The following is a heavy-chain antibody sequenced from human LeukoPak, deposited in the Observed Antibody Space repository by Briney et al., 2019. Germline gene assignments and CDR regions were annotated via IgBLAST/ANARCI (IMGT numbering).Heavy chain of an antibody. V-gene: IGHV3-21*01. CDR1: GFTFSSYS. J-gene: IGHJ3*02. Sequence: PGGSLRLSCAASGFTFSSYSMNWVRQAPGKGLEWVSSISSSSSYIYYADSVKGRFTISRDNAKNSLYLQMNSLRAEDTAVYYCARDRDTAMATDAFDIWGQGTMVTVSS. D-gene: IGHD5-18*01. CDR2: ISSSSSYI. CDR3: ARDRDTAMATDAFDI.